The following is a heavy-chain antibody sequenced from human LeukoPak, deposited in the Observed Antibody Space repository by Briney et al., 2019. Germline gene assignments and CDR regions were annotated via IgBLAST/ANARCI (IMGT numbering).Heavy chain of an antibody. CDR1: GGSISSYF. J-gene: IGHJ4*02. Sequence: PSETLSLTCNVSGGSISSYFWTWIRQPAGKGLEWVGRIHASGTTNYNSSLKSRVSMSVDTSKNQFSLKLTSVTAADTAVYFCARDGADVYGRAFDYWGQGTLVSVSS. CDR3: ARDGADVYGRAFDY. D-gene: IGHD3-10*01. V-gene: IGHV4-4*07. CDR2: IHASGTT.